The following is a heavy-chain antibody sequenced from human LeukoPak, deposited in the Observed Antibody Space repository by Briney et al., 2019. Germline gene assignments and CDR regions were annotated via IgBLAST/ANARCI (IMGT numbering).Heavy chain of an antibody. CDR3: ARERSSGYNDAFDI. CDR1: GGTFSSYA. J-gene: IGHJ3*02. Sequence: GASVKVSCKASGGTFSSYAISWARQAPGQGLEWMGIINPSGGNTNYAQKFQGRVTMTRDMSTSTVYMELSSLRSEDTAVYYCARERSSGYNDAFDIWGQGTMVTVSS. CDR2: INPSGGNT. D-gene: IGHD3-22*01. V-gene: IGHV1-46*01.